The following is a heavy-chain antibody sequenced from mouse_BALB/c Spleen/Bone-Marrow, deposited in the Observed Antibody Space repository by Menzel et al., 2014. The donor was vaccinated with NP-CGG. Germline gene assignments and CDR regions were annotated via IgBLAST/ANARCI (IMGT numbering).Heavy chain of an antibody. D-gene: IGHD2-1*01. CDR2: IDPANGNT. CDR1: VFNIKDTY. J-gene: IGHJ4*01. Sequence: EVKLMESGAELVKPGASVKLSCTASVFNIKDTYMHWVKQRPEQGLEWIGRIDPANGNTKYDPKFQGKATITADTSSNTAYLQLSSLTSEDTAVYYCARVYPNAMDYWGQGTSVTVSS. V-gene: IGHV14-3*02. CDR3: ARVYPNAMDY.